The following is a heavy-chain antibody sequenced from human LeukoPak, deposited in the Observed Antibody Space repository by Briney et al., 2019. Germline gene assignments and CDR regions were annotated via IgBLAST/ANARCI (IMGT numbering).Heavy chain of an antibody. CDR1: GFSFSSYW. Sequence: SGGSLRLSCAASGFSFSSYWMSWVRQAPGKGLEWVANIKQDGSEKYYVDSVKGRFTISRDNAKNSLYLQMNSLRAEDTAVYYCARDAPKLGIKDYGMDVWGQGTTVTVSS. CDR3: ARDAPKLGIKDYGMDV. CDR2: IKQDGSEK. D-gene: IGHD7-27*01. V-gene: IGHV3-7*01. J-gene: IGHJ6*02.